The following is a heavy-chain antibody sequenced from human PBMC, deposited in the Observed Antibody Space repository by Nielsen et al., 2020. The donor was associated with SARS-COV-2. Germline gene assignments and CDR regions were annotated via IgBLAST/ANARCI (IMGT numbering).Heavy chain of an antibody. D-gene: IGHD5-12*01. V-gene: IGHV4-39*07. CDR2: INHSGST. Sequence: GSLRLSCTVSGGSISSGGYYWSWIRQPPGKGLEWIGEINHSGSTNCNPSLKSRVTISVDTSKNQFSLKLSSVTAADTAVYYCARGQVATQFDYWGQGTLVTVSS. J-gene: IGHJ4*02. CDR1: GGSISSGGYY. CDR3: ARGQVATQFDY.